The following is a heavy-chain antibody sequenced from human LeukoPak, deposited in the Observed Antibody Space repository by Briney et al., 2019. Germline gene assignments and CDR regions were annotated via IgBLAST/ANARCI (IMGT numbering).Heavy chain of an antibody. Sequence: GGSLRLSCAASGFTFSSYGMHWVRQAPGKGLEWVAVISYDGSNKYYADSVKGRFTISRDNSKNTLYLQMNSLRAEDTAVYYCAKEGRSPDTAMVDYWGQGTLVTVSS. D-gene: IGHD5-18*01. CDR3: AKEGRSPDTAMVDY. CDR2: ISYDGSNK. J-gene: IGHJ4*02. V-gene: IGHV3-30*18. CDR1: GFTFSSYG.